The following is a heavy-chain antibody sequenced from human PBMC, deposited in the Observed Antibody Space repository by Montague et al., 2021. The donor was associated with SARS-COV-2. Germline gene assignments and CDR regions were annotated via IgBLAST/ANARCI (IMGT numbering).Heavy chain of an antibody. CDR1: GFTFSSYS. D-gene: IGHD1-26*01. J-gene: IGHJ4*02. V-gene: IGHV3-21*01. CDR3: ASDRGELHAADY. CDR2: ISSSSSYI. Sequence: SLRLSCAASGFTFSSYSMNWVRQAPGKGLDCVSSISSSSSYIYYADSVKGRFTISRDNAKNSLYLQMNSLRAEDTAVYYCASDRGELHAADYWGQGTLVTVSS.